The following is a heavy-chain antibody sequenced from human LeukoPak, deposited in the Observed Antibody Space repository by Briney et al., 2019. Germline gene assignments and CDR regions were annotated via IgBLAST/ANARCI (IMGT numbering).Heavy chain of an antibody. J-gene: IGHJ3*02. Sequence: GGSLRLSCTASGFTFDTQYMAWVRQGPGKGLEWVANIKEDGSFKNYVDSVKGRFTISRDNAKNSLYLEMNSLRAEDTALYYCVRVSTIEQHNRWYDGLDIWGQGTMVTVS. CDR1: GFTFDTQY. D-gene: IGHD1/OR15-1a*01. V-gene: IGHV3-7*03. CDR3: VRVSTIEQHNRWYDGLDI. CDR2: IKEDGSFK.